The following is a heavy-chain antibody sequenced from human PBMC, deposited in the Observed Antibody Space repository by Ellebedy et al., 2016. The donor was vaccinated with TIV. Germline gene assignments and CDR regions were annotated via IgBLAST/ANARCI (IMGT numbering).Heavy chain of an antibody. J-gene: IGHJ4*02. V-gene: IGHV4-39*07. CDR2: IYYSGIT. Sequence: MPSETLSLTCTVSGASFSSRSYYWGWIRQPPGKGLEWTGNIYYSGITYYSPSLKSRVTISVDTSKNQFSLKLNSVAAADTAVYYCARDRNMLRGSVAYWGQGTLVTVSS. CDR1: GASFSSRSYY. D-gene: IGHD3-10*01. CDR3: ARDRNMLRGSVAY.